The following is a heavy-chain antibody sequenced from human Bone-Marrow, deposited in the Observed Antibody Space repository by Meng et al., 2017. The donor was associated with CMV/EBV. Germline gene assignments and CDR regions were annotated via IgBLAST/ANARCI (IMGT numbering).Heavy chain of an antibody. CDR2: IYYSGST. J-gene: IGHJ5*02. Sequence: VSSGSVSTCDYYWCWFRQPPGKGLVWIGYIYYSGSTYYNPSLKSRVTISVDTSKNQFSLKLSSVTAADTAVYYCARVPAFRHNWFDPWGQGTLVTVSS. D-gene: IGHD2-15*01. CDR3: ARVPAFRHNWFDP. V-gene: IGHV4-30-4*01. CDR1: SGSVSTCDYY.